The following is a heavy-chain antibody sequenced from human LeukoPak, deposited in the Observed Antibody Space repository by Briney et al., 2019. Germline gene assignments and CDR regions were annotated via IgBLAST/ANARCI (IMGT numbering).Heavy chain of an antibody. J-gene: IGHJ5*02. CDR3: ARAQHSIEVTGNWFDP. Sequence: ASVKVSCKASGYTFTSYDIHWVRQATGQGLEWMGWMSPDSGKRGYAQNFQDRVTITMNTSISTAYMELSSLTSEDTALYYCARAQHSIEVTGNWFDPWGQGTLVTVSS. CDR1: GYTFTSYD. D-gene: IGHD6-19*01. CDR2: MSPDSGKR. V-gene: IGHV1-8*03.